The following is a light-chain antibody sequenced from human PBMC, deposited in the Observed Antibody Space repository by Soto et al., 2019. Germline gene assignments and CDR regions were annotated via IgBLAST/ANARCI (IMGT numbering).Light chain of an antibody. J-gene: IGKJ1*01. CDR1: QSVSRN. CDR2: GAS. V-gene: IGKV3-15*01. CDR3: QQYNNWPQT. Sequence: EIVMTQSPATLSVSPGERATLSCRASQSVSRNLAWYQQKPGQAPRLLIYGASTRATGIPAWFSGSGSGTEFTLTISRLQSEDFAVYYCQQYNNWPQTFGQGTKVEIK.